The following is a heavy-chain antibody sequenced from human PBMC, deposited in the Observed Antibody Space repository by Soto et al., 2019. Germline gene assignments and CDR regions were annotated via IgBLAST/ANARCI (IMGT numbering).Heavy chain of an antibody. CDR3: SSSSFATGDFDP. Sequence: QVQLVQSGAEVKKPGSSVKVSCKASGGTFSSYAISWVRQAPGQGLEWMGGIIPIFGTTNYAQKFQGRVTITADESTSTAYMELSSLRSEDTAVYYCSSSSFATGDFDPWGQGTLVTVSS. V-gene: IGHV1-69*01. D-gene: IGHD6-6*01. CDR1: GGTFSSYA. J-gene: IGHJ5*02. CDR2: IIPIFGTT.